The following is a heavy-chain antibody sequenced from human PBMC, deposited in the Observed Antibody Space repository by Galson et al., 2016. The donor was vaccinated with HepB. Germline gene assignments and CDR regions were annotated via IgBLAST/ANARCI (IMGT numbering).Heavy chain of an antibody. J-gene: IGHJ3*01. V-gene: IGHV3-66*04. D-gene: IGHD1-1*01. CDR1: GLNVSATY. CDR3: ARQGNDPSDGFDV. Sequence: SLRLSCAAFGLNVSATYMSWVRQPPGKGLEWLSIIYKGGYKFSGDSVKGRFTISIDKSKNALYLQTDSLRAGDTASYYCARQGNDPSDGFDVWGKGTMVTVSS. CDR2: IYKGGYK.